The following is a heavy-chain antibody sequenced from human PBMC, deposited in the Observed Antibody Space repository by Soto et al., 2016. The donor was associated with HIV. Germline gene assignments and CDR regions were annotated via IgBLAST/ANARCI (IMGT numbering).Heavy chain of an antibody. V-gene: IGHV4-34*02. CDR1: GGGLRGYF. CDR2: INENGET. D-gene: IGHD3-22*01. Sequence: QVHLQQWDAGPLKPSETLSLRCAVYGGGLRGYFWSWIRQPPGKSLQWIGDINENGETNYNPSLKSRLTISVETSKSRFSLTLKSVTDADTAIYYCAIPSPYFYMRVVVLLDFKKFLFRISSGAPGNPLGPTGSLPFSPYPTRTGPQFRVPFPPLNVLDP. CDR3: AIPSPYFYMRVVVLLDFKKFLFRISSGAPGNPLGPTGSLPFSPYPTRTGPQFRVPFPPLNVLDP. J-gene: IGHJ5*02.